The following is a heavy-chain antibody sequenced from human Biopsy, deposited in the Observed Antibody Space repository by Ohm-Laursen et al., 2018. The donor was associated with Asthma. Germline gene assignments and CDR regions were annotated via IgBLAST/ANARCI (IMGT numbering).Heavy chain of an antibody. Sequence: TQTLTLTRSFSGFSLSSSGANVNWIRQPPGKALGWLARIDWEEDKFYSTSLRTRLTISKGSSEDQVVLTMTNMGPVDTATYYCTRHNDYWGPGILVTVSS. CDR1: GFSLSSSGAN. CDR2: IDWEEDK. CDR3: TRHNDY. D-gene: IGHD1-14*01. V-gene: IGHV2-70*04. J-gene: IGHJ4*02.